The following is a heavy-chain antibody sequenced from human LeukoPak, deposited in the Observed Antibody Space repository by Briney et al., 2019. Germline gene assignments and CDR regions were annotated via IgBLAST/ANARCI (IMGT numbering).Heavy chain of an antibody. CDR3: ARVKRTGTTFYYYYYGMDV. CDR2: IYYSGST. CDR1: GGSISSHY. V-gene: IGHV4-59*11. D-gene: IGHD1-7*01. Sequence: SETLSLTCTVSGGSISSHYWSWIRQPPGKGLEWIGYIYYSGSTNYNPSLKSRVTISVDTSKNQFSLKLSSVTAADTAVYYCARVKRTGTTFYYYYYGMDVWGQGTTVTVSS. J-gene: IGHJ6*02.